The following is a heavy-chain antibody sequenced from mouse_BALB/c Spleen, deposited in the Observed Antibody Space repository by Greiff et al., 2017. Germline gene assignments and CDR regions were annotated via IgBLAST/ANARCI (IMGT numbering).Heavy chain of an antibody. J-gene: IGHJ2*01. CDR3: ARHGGFQYYFDG. Sequence: EVHVVESGGGLVQPGGSLKLSCAASGFTFSSYTMSWVRQTPEKRLEWVAYISTGGGSTYYPDTVKGRFTISRDNAKNTRYLQLSSLKSEDTAMYYGARHGGFQYYFDGWGQGTTLTVSA. CDR2: ISTGGGST. CDR1: GFTFSSYT. V-gene: IGHV5-12-2*01.